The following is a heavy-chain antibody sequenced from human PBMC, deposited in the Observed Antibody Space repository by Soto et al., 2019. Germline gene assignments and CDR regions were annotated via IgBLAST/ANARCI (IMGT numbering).Heavy chain of an antibody. CDR2: INAGNGNT. D-gene: IGHD5-12*01. Sequence: QVQLVQSGAEVKKPGASVNVSCNASGYTFTSYAMHLVRQAPGQRLEWMGWINAGNGNTKYSQKFQGSVTINRDTSSTKDYMELSSLRSEDTDVYYCARQAEGGYNYGCWGQGNLVTVS. J-gene: IGHJ4*02. CDR3: ARQAEGGYNYGC. V-gene: IGHV1-3*01. CDR1: GYTFTSYA.